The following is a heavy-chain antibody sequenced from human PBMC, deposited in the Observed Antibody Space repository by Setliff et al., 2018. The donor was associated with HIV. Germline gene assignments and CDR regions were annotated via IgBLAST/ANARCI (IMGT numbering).Heavy chain of an antibody. D-gene: IGHD3-10*01. V-gene: IGHV4-4*07. CDR3: ARAGSMVRGVIISAIDN. J-gene: IGHJ3*02. CDR1: DGSVSGYS. CDR2: IYTSGTT. Sequence: KASETLSLTCSVSDGSVSGYSWSWIRQPAGKGLEWIGRIYTSGTTNYNPSLKSRVTMSVDTSKNQFSLKLSSVTAADTAVYYCARAGSMVRGVIISAIDNWGQGTMVTVSS.